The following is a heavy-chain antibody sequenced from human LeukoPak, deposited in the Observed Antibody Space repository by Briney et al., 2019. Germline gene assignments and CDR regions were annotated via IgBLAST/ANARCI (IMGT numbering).Heavy chain of an antibody. J-gene: IGHJ3*02. CDR2: IRYDGSNK. V-gene: IGHV3-30*02. Sequence: GGSLRLSCAASGFTFSSYGMHWVRQAPGKGLEWVAFIRYDGSNKYYADSVKGRFTISRDNSKNTLYLQMNSLRAEDTAVYYCARAGASYDSSGYWGNAFDIWGQGTMVTVSS. D-gene: IGHD3-22*01. CDR1: GFTFSSYG. CDR3: ARAGASYDSSGYWGNAFDI.